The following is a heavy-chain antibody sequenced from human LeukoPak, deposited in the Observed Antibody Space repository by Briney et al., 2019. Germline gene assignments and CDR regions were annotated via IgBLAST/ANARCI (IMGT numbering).Heavy chain of an antibody. Sequence: PSETLSLTCAVYGGSFSGYYWSWIRQPPGKGLEWIGEINHSGSTNYNPSLKSRVTISVDTSKNQFSLKLSSVTAADTAVYYCARGYCSGGSCRYYFNYWSQGTLVTVSS. CDR2: INHSGST. D-gene: IGHD2-15*01. J-gene: IGHJ4*02. CDR1: GGSFSGYY. V-gene: IGHV4-34*01. CDR3: ARGYCSGGSCRYYFNY.